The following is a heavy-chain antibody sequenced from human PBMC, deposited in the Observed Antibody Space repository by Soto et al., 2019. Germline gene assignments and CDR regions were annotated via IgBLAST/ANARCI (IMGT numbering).Heavy chain of an antibody. CDR2: IYSGGST. V-gene: IGHV3-66*01. Sequence: GGSLRLSCAASGFTVSNNYMSWVRQAPGKGLEWVSVIYSGGSTYYADSVKGRFTISRDNSKNTLYLQMNSLRAEDTAVYYCAREDGYRGGDAFDIWGQGTMVTVSS. D-gene: IGHD5-12*01. CDR3: AREDGYRGGDAFDI. CDR1: GFTVSNNY. J-gene: IGHJ3*02.